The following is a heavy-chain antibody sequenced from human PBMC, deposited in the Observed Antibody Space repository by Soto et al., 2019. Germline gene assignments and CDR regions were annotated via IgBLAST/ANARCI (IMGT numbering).Heavy chain of an antibody. CDR2: ISYDGSNK. J-gene: IGHJ4*02. CDR3: AKDLYILLWFGEPYFAD. Sequence: LRLSCAASGFTFSSYGMHWVRQAPGKGLEWVAVISYDGSNKYYADSVKGRFTISRDNSKNTLHLQMNSLRAEDTAVYYCAKDLYILLWFGEPYFADWGQGTLVTVSS. V-gene: IGHV3-30*18. D-gene: IGHD3-10*01. CDR1: GFTFSSYG.